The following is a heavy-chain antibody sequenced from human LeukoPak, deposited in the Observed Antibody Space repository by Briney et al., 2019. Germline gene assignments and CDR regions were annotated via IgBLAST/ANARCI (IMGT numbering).Heavy chain of an antibody. V-gene: IGHV3-23*01. J-gene: IGHJ4*02. D-gene: IGHD3-22*01. CDR2: ISGSGGST. CDR3: AKVPASITMIVVVIPVGYFDY. CDR1: GFTFSSYA. Sequence: GGSLRLSCAASGFTFSSYAMSWVRQAPGKGLEWVSAISGSGGSTYYADSVKGRFTISRDNSKNTLYLQMNSLRAEDTAVYYCAKVPASITMIVVVIPVGYFDYWGRGTLVTVSS.